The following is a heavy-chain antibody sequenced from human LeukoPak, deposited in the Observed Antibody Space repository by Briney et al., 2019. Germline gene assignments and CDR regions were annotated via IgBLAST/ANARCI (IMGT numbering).Heavy chain of an antibody. CDR3: ARAAAADLANYFDY. V-gene: IGHV1-2*02. CDR2: INPNTFGT. J-gene: IGHJ4*02. CDR1: GYTFIVYY. D-gene: IGHD6-13*01. Sequence: ASVKVSCQASGYTFIVYYIHWVRQAPGQGLEWMGWINPNTFGTNYAQNFQGRVTMTRDTSISTAYMEVSRLRSDDTAVYYCARAAAADLANYFDYWGQGTLVTVSS.